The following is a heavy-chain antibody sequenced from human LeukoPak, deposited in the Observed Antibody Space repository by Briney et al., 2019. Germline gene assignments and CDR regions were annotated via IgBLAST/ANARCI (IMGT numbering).Heavy chain of an antibody. J-gene: IGHJ6*03. Sequence: PSETLSLTCGVSGYSISSDYYWGWIRQSPGKGLEWIVTMHHSGGTYYNPSLRSRVTISVDTSKNQFSLRLSSVTATDTAVYYCVRSPLFFYHMDVWGKGTTVTVSS. D-gene: IGHD2/OR15-2a*01. V-gene: IGHV4-38-2*01. CDR2: MHHSGGT. CDR1: GYSISSDYY. CDR3: VRSPLFFYHMDV.